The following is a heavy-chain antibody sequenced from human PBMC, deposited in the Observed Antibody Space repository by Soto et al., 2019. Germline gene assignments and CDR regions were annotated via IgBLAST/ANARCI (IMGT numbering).Heavy chain of an antibody. CDR3: AKDTIYYDSSGYYQGFDY. CDR1: GFTFSSYA. D-gene: IGHD3-22*01. Sequence: PGGSLRLSCAASGFTFSSYAMSWVRQAPGKGLEWVSAISGSGGSTYYADSVKGRFTISRDNSKNTLYLQMNSLRAEDTAVYYCAKDTIYYDSSGYYQGFDYWGQGTLVTVPQ. CDR2: ISGSGGST. J-gene: IGHJ4*02. V-gene: IGHV3-23*01.